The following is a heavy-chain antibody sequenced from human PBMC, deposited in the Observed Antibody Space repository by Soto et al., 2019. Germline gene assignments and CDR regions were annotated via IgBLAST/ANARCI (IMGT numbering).Heavy chain of an antibody. Sequence: GGSLRLSCTAPGFTFGDYAMSWFRQAPGKGLEWVGFIRSKAYGGTTEYAASVKGRFTISRDDSKSIAYLQMNSLKTEDTAVYYCTRDVYSSSSLYYYYGMDVWGQGTTVTVSS. CDR2: IRSKAYGGTT. CDR3: TRDVYSSSSLYYYYGMDV. J-gene: IGHJ6*02. V-gene: IGHV3-49*03. D-gene: IGHD6-6*01. CDR1: GFTFGDYA.